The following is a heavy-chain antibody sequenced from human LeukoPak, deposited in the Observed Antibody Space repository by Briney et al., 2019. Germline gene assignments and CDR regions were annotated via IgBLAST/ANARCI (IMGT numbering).Heavy chain of an antibody. CDR3: ARATAGTTLFEGIDY. J-gene: IGHJ4*02. D-gene: IGHD1-1*01. CDR1: AYSISSGYY. Sequence: SETLSLTCTVSAYSISSGYYWGWIRPPPGKGLEWIGSIYHSGSTYYNPSLKSRVTISLDTSKNQFSLKLSSVTAADTAVYYCARATAGTTLFEGIDYWGQGTLVTVSS. V-gene: IGHV4-38-2*02. CDR2: IYHSGST.